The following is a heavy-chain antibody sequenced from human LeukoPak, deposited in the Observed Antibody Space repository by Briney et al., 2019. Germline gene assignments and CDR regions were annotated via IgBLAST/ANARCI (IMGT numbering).Heavy chain of an antibody. Sequence: KPSETLSLTCTVSGVSIYSHHWSWIRQPPGKGLEWIGYIFYTGSTNYNPSLNSRVTISVDTLKNQFSLKLNSVTAAGTAVYYCARDMGSDYGGNTHIDYWGQGTLVTVSS. CDR2: IFYTGST. CDR1: GVSIYSHH. CDR3: ARDMGSDYGGNTHIDY. D-gene: IGHD4-23*01. V-gene: IGHV4-59*11. J-gene: IGHJ4*02.